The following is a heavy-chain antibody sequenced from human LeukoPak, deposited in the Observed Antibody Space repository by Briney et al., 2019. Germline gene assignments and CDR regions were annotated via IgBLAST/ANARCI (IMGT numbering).Heavy chain of an antibody. CDR1: GGSISSYY. Sequence: TSETLSLTCTVSGGSISSYYWSWIRQPAGKGLEWIGRIYTSGSTNYNPSLKSRVTISVDTSKNQLSLKLSSVTAADTAVYYCARVAAGIGFFQHWGQGTLVTVSS. V-gene: IGHV4-4*07. CDR2: IYTSGST. D-gene: IGHD6-13*01. CDR3: ARVAAGIGFFQH. J-gene: IGHJ1*01.